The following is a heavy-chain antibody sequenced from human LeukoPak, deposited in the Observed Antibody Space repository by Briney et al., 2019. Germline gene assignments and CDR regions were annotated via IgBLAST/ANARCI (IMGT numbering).Heavy chain of an antibody. CDR1: RFTFSDYT. CDR3: ARHTNLLRPASDAFAF. CDR2: ISSSSSYI. V-gene: IGHV3-21*01. J-gene: IGHJ3*01. D-gene: IGHD1-14*01. Sequence: KAGGSLRLSCAASRFTFSDYTMNWVRQAPGKGLQWVPSISSSSSYIYYADSVKGRFTISRDNAKNSLYLQMNSLRAEDTAVYYCARHTNLLRPASDAFAFWGQGTMVTVSS.